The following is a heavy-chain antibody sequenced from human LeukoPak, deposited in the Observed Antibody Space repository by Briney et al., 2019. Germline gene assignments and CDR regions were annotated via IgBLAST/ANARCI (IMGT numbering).Heavy chain of an antibody. Sequence: GGSLRLSCAASGFTFSSYSMNWVRQAPGKGLEWVSSISSSSSYIYYADSVKGRFTIARDKAQNSLYLQMNSLRAEDTAVYYCARGGKCSDGKCYLIDYWGQGTLVTVSS. J-gene: IGHJ4*02. V-gene: IGHV3-21*01. CDR2: ISSSSSYI. D-gene: IGHD2-15*01. CDR3: ARGGKCSDGKCYLIDY. CDR1: GFTFSSYS.